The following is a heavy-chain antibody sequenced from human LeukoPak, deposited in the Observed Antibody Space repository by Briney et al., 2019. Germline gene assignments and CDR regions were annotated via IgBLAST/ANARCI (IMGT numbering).Heavy chain of an antibody. CDR3: ATTTGTTGWHY. J-gene: IGHJ4*02. CDR2: IYYSGST. D-gene: IGHD1-1*01. V-gene: IGHV4-59*08. CDR1: GGSISSYY. Sequence: SETLSLTCTVSGGSISSYYWSWIRQPPGKGLEWIGYIYYSGSTNYNPSLKSRVTISVDTSKNQFSLKLSSATAADTAVYYCATTTGTTGWHYWGQGTLVTVSS.